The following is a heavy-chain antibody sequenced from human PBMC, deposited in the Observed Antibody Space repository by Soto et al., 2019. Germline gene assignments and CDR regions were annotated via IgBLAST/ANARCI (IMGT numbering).Heavy chain of an antibody. D-gene: IGHD3-10*01. CDR1: GGSIYSGAYY. CDR2: IYYSGST. J-gene: IGHJ4*02. CDR3: ARTTYYYGSGSYLPYYFDY. V-gene: IGHV4-31*03. Sequence: SETLSLTCTVSGGSIYSGAYYWSWIRQPPGKGLEWIGYIYYSGSTYYNPSLKSRVTISVDTSKNQFSLKLSSVTAADTAVYYCARTTYYYGSGSYLPYYFDYWGQGTLVTVSS.